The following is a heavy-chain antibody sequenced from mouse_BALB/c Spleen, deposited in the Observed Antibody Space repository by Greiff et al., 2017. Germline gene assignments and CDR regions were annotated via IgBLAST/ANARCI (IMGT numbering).Heavy chain of an antibody. CDR2: ISDGGSYT. J-gene: IGHJ4*01. Sequence: EVKVVESGGGLVKPGGSLKLSCAASGFTFSDYYMYWVRQTPEKRLEWVATISDGGSYTYYPDSVKGRFTISRDNAKNNLYLQMSSLKSEDTAMYYCAREESYYAAMDYWGQGTSVTVSS. CDR3: AREESYYAAMDY. V-gene: IGHV5-4*02. D-gene: IGHD1-1*01. CDR1: GFTFSDYY.